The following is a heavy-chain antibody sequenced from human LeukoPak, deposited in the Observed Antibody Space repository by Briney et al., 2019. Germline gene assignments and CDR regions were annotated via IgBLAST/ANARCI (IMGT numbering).Heavy chain of an antibody. D-gene: IGHD4-17*01. V-gene: IGHV4-34*01. J-gene: IGHJ4*02. Sequence: SETLSLTCAISDEPFSGYYWGWIRQPPGKGLEWIGEINHSGSTNYNPSLKSRVTISVDTSKNQFSLKLSSVTAADTAVYYCARNSRTYGDYDFWGQGTQVTVSS. CDR1: DEPFSGYY. CDR3: ARNSRTYGDYDF. CDR2: INHSGST.